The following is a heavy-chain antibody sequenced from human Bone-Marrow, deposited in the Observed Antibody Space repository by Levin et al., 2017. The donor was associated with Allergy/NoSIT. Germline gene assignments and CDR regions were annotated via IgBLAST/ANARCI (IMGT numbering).Heavy chain of an antibody. CDR1: GYTFTDYY. D-gene: IGHD4-17*01. CDR3: VSGNYGDYVSINY. V-gene: IGHV1-2*02. Sequence: ASVKVSCKASGYTFTDYYMYWVRQAPGQGLEWMGWVNPNSDDTEYTQEFRGRVTMTRDTSITTAYMELSRLRSDDTAFYYCVSGNYGDYVSINYWGQGTLVTVSS. J-gene: IGHJ4*02. CDR2: VNPNSDDT.